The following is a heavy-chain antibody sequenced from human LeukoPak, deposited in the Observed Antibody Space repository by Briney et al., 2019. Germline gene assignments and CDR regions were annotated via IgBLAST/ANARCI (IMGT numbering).Heavy chain of an antibody. J-gene: IGHJ3*02. CDR3: ARSYYYDSSGYYYGAFDI. V-gene: IGHV4-59*01. Sequence: SETLSLTCTVSGGSISSYYWSWIRQPPGKGLEWIGYIYYSGSTNYNPSLKSRVTISVDTSKNQFSLKLRSVTAADTAVYYCARSYYYDSSGYYYGAFDIWGQGTMVTVSS. CDR2: IYYSGST. CDR1: GGSISSYY. D-gene: IGHD3-22*01.